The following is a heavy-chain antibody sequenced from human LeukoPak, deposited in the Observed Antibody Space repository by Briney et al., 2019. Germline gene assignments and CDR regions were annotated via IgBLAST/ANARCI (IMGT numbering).Heavy chain of an antibody. D-gene: IGHD6-19*01. V-gene: IGHV4-39*07. CDR1: GGSISSSSYY. CDR2: IYYSGST. CDR3: ARGPNYSSGWPDNYYYYYMDV. J-gene: IGHJ6*03. Sequence: SETLSLTCTVSGGSISSSSYYWGWIRQPPGKGLEWIGSIYYSGSTYYNPSLKSRVTMSVDTSKNQFSLKLSSVTAADTAVYYCARGPNYSSGWPDNYYYYYMDVWGKGTTVTISS.